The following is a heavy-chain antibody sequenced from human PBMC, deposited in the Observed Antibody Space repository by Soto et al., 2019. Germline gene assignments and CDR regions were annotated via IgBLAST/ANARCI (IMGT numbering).Heavy chain of an antibody. V-gene: IGHV3-23*01. CDR3: ARTLRTTMVRGVILSGWWFDP. J-gene: IGHJ5*02. CDR1: GFTFSTYT. Sequence: GGSLRLSCAASGFTFSTYTMSWVRRAPGKGLEWVSAISGSGASPSYADSVQGRFTISRDNPKRTLYLQMNNLRAEDTAVYYCARTLRTTMVRGVILSGWWFDPWGQGTLVTVSS. CDR2: ISGSGASP. D-gene: IGHD3-10*01.